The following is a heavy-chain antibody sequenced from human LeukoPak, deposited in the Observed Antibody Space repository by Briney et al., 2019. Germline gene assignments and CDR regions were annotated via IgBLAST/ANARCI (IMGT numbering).Heavy chain of an antibody. J-gene: IGHJ4*02. Sequence: GGSLRLSCAASGLTFSSYAMSWVRQAPGKGLEWVSAISGSGGSTYSADSVRGRFTISRDNSKNTLYLQMNSLRAEDTAVYYCATEVAEGGPQDYWGQGTLVTVSS. V-gene: IGHV3-23*01. D-gene: IGHD2-15*01. CDR2: ISGSGGST. CDR1: GLTFSSYA. CDR3: ATEVAEGGPQDY.